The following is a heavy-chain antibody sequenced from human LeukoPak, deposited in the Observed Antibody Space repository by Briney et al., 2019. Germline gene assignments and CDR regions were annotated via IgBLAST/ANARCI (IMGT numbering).Heavy chain of an antibody. V-gene: IGHV3-30*04. CDR3: ARDQAYDPRTRRGYGMDV. CDR2: ISYDGSNK. J-gene: IGHJ6*04. D-gene: IGHD3-3*01. Sequence: GRSLRLSCAASGFTLSSYAMHWVRQAPGKGLEWVAVISYDGSNKYYADSVKGRFTISRDNSKNTLYLQMNSLRAEDTAVYCCARDQAYDPRTRRGYGMDVWGKGTTVTVSS. CDR1: GFTLSSYA.